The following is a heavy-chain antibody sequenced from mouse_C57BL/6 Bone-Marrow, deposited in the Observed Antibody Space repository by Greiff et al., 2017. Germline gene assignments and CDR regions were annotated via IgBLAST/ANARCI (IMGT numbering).Heavy chain of an antibody. CDR3: ARDAPYSNYWYFDV. V-gene: IGHV7-1*01. CDR2: SRNKANDYTT. J-gene: IGHJ1*03. CDR1: GFTFSDFY. Sequence: EVKLMESGGGLVQSGRSLRLSCATSGFTFSDFYMEWVSQAPGKGLEWIAASRNKANDYTTEYSASVKGRFIVSRDTSQSILYLQMNALRAEDTAIYYCARDAPYSNYWYFDVWGTGTTVTVSS. D-gene: IGHD2-5*01.